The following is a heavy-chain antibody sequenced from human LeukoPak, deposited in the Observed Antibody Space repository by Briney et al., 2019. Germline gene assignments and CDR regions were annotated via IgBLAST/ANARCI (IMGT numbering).Heavy chain of an antibody. CDR1: GYTFTSYG. D-gene: IGHD2-2*01. J-gene: IGHJ6*02. V-gene: IGHV1-18*01. CDR2: ISAYNGNT. Sequence: ASVKVSCKASGYTFTSYGISRVRQAPGQGLEWMGWISAYNGNTNYAQKLQGRVTMTTDTSTSTAYMELRSLRSDDTAVYYCARDRARDCSSTSCYPYYYYYGMDVWGQGTTVTVSS. CDR3: ARDRARDCSSTSCYPYYYYYGMDV.